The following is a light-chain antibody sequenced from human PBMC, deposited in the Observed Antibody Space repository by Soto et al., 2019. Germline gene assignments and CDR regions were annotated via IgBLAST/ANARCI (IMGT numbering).Light chain of an antibody. CDR2: WAS. Sequence: DIVMTQSPDSLAVSLGERATINCKSSQSVLYSSNNKNNLAWYQQKPGQPPKLLIYWASTRESGVTHRLSGSGCCPDFTPTISSLQAEDVVVYYCQQYYSTPPFTFGPGTKVDIK. J-gene: IGKJ3*01. CDR3: QQYYSTPPFT. V-gene: IGKV4-1*01. CDR1: QSVLYSSNNKNN.